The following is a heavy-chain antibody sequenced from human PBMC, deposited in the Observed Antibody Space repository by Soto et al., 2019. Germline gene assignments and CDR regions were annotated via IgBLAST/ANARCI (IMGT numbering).Heavy chain of an antibody. CDR3: EKEQKFLEWLSRGSFDY. CDR1: GFTFSSYG. V-gene: IGHV3-30*18. D-gene: IGHD3-3*01. CDR2: ISYDGSNK. J-gene: IGHJ4*02. Sequence: GGSLRLSCAASGFTFSSYGMHWVRQAPGKGLEWVAVISYDGSNKYYADSVKGRFTISRDNSKNTLYLQMNSLRAEETDVYYCEKEQKFLEWLSRGSFDYWGQGTLVTVSS.